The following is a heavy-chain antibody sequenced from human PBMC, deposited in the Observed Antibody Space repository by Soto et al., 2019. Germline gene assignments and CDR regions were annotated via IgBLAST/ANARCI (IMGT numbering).Heavy chain of an antibody. CDR2: MNPNSGNT. CDR1: GYTFTSYD. CDR3: ARAGRTETGFDY. Sequence: GASVKVSCKASGYTFTSYDINWVRQAAGQGLEWMGWMNPNSGNTGYAQKFQGRVTMTRNTSISTAYMELSSLRSEDTAVYYCARAGRTETGFDYWGQGTLVTVSS. V-gene: IGHV1-8*01. J-gene: IGHJ4*02.